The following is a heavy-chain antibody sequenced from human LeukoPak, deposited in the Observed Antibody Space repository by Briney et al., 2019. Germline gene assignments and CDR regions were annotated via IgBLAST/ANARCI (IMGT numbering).Heavy chain of an antibody. J-gene: IGHJ4*02. V-gene: IGHV1-18*01. D-gene: IGHD2-2*01. CDR2: ISGNNDNP. Sequence: GASVKVSCKTSGYTFSNFGISWVRQAPGQGLEWMGWISGNNDNPNYGQKFQGRFTVNTDSSTSTAYMELRNLRSDDTAVYYCARDGTSTDDYWGQGTLVTVSS. CDR1: GYTFSNFG. CDR3: ARDGTSTDDY.